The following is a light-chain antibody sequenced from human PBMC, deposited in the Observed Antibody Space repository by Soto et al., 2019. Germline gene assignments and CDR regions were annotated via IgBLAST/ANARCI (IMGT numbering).Light chain of an antibody. Sequence: SCELTQPPSVSVAPGKTARITCGGNNIGSKSVHWYQQKPGQAPVLVIYYDSDRPSGIPERFSGSNSGNTATLTISRVEAGDEADYYCQVWDSSSDRDVVFGGGTKLTVL. CDR1: NIGSKS. V-gene: IGLV3-21*04. J-gene: IGLJ2*01. CDR2: YDS. CDR3: QVWDSSSDRDVV.